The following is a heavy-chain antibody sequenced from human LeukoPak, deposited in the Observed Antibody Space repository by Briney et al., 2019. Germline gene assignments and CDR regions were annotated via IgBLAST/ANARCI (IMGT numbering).Heavy chain of an antibody. CDR2: ISSSSSYI. J-gene: IGHJ5*02. D-gene: IGHD5-18*01. CDR1: GFTFSSYS. V-gene: IGHV3-21*01. CDR3: ARARGYSYENWFDP. Sequence: PGGSLRLSCAVSGFTFSSYSMNWVRQAPGKGLEWVSSISSSSSYIYYADSVKGRFTISRDNAKNSLYLQMNSLRAEDTAVYYCARARGYSYENWFDPWGQGTLVTVSS.